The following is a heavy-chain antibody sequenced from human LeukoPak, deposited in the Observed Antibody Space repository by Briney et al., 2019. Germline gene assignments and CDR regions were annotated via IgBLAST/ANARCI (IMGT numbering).Heavy chain of an antibody. V-gene: IGHV3-21*01. J-gene: IGHJ3*02. CDR1: GFTFSSYS. Sequence: KAGGSLRLSCAASGFTFSSYSMNWVRQAPGKGLEWVSSISSSSSYIYYADSVKGRFTISRDNAKNSLLLQMNSLRAEDTALYYCARGYSRAAFDIWGQGTVVAVSS. CDR2: ISSSSSYI. D-gene: IGHD2-15*01. CDR3: ARGYSRAAFDI.